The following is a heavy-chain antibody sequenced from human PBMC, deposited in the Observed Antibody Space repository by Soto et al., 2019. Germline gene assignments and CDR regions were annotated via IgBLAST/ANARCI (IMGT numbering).Heavy chain of an antibody. Sequence: QVQLVQSGAELKKPGSSVKVSCKASGGTFSKYAISWVRQAPGQGLEWLGGIIPMFGTPDYAQKFQGRVIISADASTTAAYLELSSLRSADKAVYFCAGPQRARNFYHGLAVWGQGTKVTVSS. CDR1: GGTFSKYA. D-gene: IGHD2-15*01. CDR2: IIPMFGTP. J-gene: IGHJ6*02. V-gene: IGHV1-69*01. CDR3: AGPQRARNFYHGLAV.